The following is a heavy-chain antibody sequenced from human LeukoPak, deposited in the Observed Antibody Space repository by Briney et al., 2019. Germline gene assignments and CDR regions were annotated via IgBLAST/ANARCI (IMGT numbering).Heavy chain of an antibody. Sequence: ASVKVSCKASGYTFTSYGISWVRQAPGQGLEWMGWNSAYNGNTNYAQKLQGRVTMTTDTSTSTAYMELRSLRSDDTAVYYCARDFWVGYSSRWFVNWFDPWGQGTLVTVSS. CDR3: ARDFWVGYSSRWFVNWFDP. J-gene: IGHJ5*02. CDR2: NSAYNGNT. V-gene: IGHV1-18*01. D-gene: IGHD6-13*01. CDR1: GYTFTSYG.